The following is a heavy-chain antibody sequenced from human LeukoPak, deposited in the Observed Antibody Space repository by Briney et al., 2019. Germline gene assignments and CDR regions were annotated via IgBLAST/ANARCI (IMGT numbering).Heavy chain of an antibody. Sequence: ASETLSLTCTVSGGSISSHYWSWIRQPAGKGLEWIGRIYSSGSTNHNPSLKSRVTISVDTSKNQFSLKLSSVTAADTAVYYCARGAPCSGGSCYEAVNWFDPWGQGTLVTVSS. D-gene: IGHD2-15*01. CDR2: IYSSGST. CDR3: ARGAPCSGGSCYEAVNWFDP. J-gene: IGHJ5*02. CDR1: GGSISSHY. V-gene: IGHV4-4*07.